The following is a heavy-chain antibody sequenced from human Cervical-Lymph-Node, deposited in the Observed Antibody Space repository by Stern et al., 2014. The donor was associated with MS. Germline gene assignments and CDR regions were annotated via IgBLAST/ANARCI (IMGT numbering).Heavy chain of an antibody. CDR3: ARDIGYSSGWYYYYYGMDV. D-gene: IGHD6-19*01. CDR2: IIPIFGTA. Sequence: VQLVESGAGVKKPGSSVKVSCKASGGTFSSYAISWVRQAPGQGLEWMGGIIPIFGTANYAQKFQGRVTITADESTSTAYMELSSLRSEDTAVYYCARDIGYSSGWYYYYYGMDVWGQGTTVTVSS. V-gene: IGHV1-69*01. J-gene: IGHJ6*02. CDR1: GGTFSSYA.